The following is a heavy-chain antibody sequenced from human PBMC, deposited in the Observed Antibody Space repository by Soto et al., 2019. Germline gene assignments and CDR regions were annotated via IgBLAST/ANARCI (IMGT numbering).Heavy chain of an antibody. Sequence: QVQLVESGGGVVQPGRSLRLSCAASGFTFSSYGMHWVRQAPGKGLEWVAVISYDGSNKYYADSVKGRFTISRDNSKNTLYLQMNSLRAEDTAVYYCAKDQARGHSYGVRMGIRDYWGQGTLVTVSS. CDR1: GFTFSSYG. CDR2: ISYDGSNK. CDR3: AKDQARGHSYGVRMGIRDY. J-gene: IGHJ4*02. V-gene: IGHV3-30*18. D-gene: IGHD5-18*01.